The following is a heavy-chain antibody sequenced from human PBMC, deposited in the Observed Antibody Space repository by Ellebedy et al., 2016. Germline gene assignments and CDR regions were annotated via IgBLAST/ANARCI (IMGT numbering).Heavy chain of an antibody. CDR3: ARLEHNSGGLYYYYYGMDV. J-gene: IGHJ6*02. Sequence: GRSLRLSXKDSGYSSSDYWIGWVRQLPGKGLEWMGIINPSDSNVRYGLSFQGQVTISADKSIRTTYLQWSSLKASDTAMYYCARLEHNSGGLYYYYYGMDVWGQGTTVTVSS. D-gene: IGHD1-26*01. CDR1: GYSSSDYW. V-gene: IGHV5-51*01. CDR2: INPSDSNV.